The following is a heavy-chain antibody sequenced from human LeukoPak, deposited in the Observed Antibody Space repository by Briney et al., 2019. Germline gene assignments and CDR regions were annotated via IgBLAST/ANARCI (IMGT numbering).Heavy chain of an antibody. CDR3: ARETPRRGETRDGYR. J-gene: IGHJ4*02. V-gene: IGHV3-7*01. D-gene: IGHD5-24*01. CDR2: IKEDGSET. CDR1: GFTFSSYS. Sequence: GGSLRLSCAASGFTFSSYSMNWVRQVPGKGLECLANIKEDGSETYYADSVKGRFTISRDNPKNLLFPQINSLRVEDTAVYYCARETPRRGETRDGYRWGQGTVVTVSS.